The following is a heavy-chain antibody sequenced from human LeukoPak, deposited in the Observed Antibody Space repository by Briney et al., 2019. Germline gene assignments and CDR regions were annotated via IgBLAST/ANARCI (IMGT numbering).Heavy chain of an antibody. V-gene: IGHV4-4*07. CDR1: GGSISSYY. D-gene: IGHD3-22*01. J-gene: IGHJ5*02. CDR2: IYTSGSI. Sequence: SETLSLTCTVSGGSISSYYWSWIRQPAGKGLEWIGRIYTSGSINYNPSLKSRVTMSVDTSKNQFSLKLSSVTAADTAVYYCARDKVNYYDSSGYYGKSWFDPWGQGTLSPSPQ. CDR3: ARDKVNYYDSSGYYGKSWFDP.